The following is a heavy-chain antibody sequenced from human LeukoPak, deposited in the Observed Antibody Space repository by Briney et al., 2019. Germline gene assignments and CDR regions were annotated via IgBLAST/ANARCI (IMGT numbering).Heavy chain of an antibody. CDR3: AVSYCTNGVCYNRYFDY. V-gene: IGHV3-21*01. D-gene: IGHD2-8*01. Sequence: GGSLRLSCAASGFTFSSYSMNWVRQAPGKGLEWVSSIGSSSSYIYHADSVKGRFTISRDNAKNSLYLQMNSLRAEDTAVYYCAVSYCTNGVCYNRYFDYWGQGTLVTVSS. CDR1: GFTFSSYS. CDR2: IGSSSSYI. J-gene: IGHJ4*02.